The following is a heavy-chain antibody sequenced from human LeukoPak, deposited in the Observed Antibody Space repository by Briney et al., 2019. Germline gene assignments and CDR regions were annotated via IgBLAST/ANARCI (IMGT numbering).Heavy chain of an antibody. D-gene: IGHD3-16*01. J-gene: IGHJ4*02. V-gene: IGHV3-74*01. CDR2: ISRDATTT. Sequence: PGGSLRLSCVASGFTFSDYWLDWVREAPGKGLVWVSTISRDATTTGYADSVKGRFTISRDNAKNTLYLQMKSLRAEDTAVYYCASSPVLSNDRGQGALVTVSS. CDR1: GFTFSDYW. CDR3: ASSPVLSND.